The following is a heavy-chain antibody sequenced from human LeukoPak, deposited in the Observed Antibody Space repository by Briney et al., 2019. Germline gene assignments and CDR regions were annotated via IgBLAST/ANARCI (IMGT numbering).Heavy chain of an antibody. CDR2: ISWNSGSI. D-gene: IGHD1-26*01. J-gene: IGHJ3*02. V-gene: IGHV3-9*01. CDR3: ARDRGGRGSNSTNAFDI. CDR1: GFTFDDYA. Sequence: GGSLRLSCAASGFTFDDYAMHWVRQAPGKGLEWVSGISWNSGSIGYADSVKGRFTISRDNAKNSLYLQMNSLRAEDTAVYYGARDRGGRGSNSTNAFDIWAQGKMVTV.